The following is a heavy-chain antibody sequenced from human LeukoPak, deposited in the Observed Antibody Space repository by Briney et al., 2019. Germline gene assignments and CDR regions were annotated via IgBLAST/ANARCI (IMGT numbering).Heavy chain of an antibody. CDR3: ARVRKDIQSMVRGQNYYYYYMDV. D-gene: IGHD3-10*01. J-gene: IGHJ6*03. CDR2: ISSSSGYI. CDR1: GFTFSSYS. Sequence: GGSLRLSCAASGFTFSSYSMNWVRQAPGKGLEWVSSISSSSGYIYYADSVKGRFTVSRDNTKNSLYLQMNSLRAEDTAVYNCARVRKDIQSMVRGQNYYYYYMDVWGKGTTVTISS. V-gene: IGHV3-21*01.